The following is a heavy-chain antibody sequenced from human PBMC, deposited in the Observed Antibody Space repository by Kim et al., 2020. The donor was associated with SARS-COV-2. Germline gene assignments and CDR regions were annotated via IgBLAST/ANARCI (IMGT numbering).Heavy chain of an antibody. J-gene: IGHJ5*02. V-gene: IGHV3-15*01. CDR2: T. D-gene: IGHD6-6*01. Sequence: TDYAAQVKDRFTISRNESKHTLYLKMNSLKTEDTAVNYCTTDEYISWFDTWGQGTLVTVSS. CDR3: TTDEYISWFDT.